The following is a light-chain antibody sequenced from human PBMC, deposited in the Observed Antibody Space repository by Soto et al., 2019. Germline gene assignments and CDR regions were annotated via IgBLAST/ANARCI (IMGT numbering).Light chain of an antibody. CDR2: AAS. CDR3: QQYGTSPWT. V-gene: IGKV3-20*01. J-gene: IGKJ1*01. Sequence: ETVLTQSPGTLSLSPGEKATLSCRASQIISSSYLAWYQQKPGQAPRLLIYAASSRATGIPDRFSGSGSGTDFTLTISRLEPEDFAVYYCQQYGTSPWTFGQGTKVEIK. CDR1: QIISSSY.